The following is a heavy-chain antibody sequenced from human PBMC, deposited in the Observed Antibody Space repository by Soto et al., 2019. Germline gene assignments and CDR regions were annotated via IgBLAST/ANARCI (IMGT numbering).Heavy chain of an antibody. CDR3: VTSLNYDFWRDGGRHYYFDY. D-gene: IGHD3-3*01. CDR1: GGSISSSYW. V-gene: IGHV4-4*02. J-gene: IGHJ4*02. CDR2: IYHSGST. Sequence: QVQLQESGPGLVTPSGTLSLTCAVSGGSISSSYWWNWVRQPPGKGLEWMGKIYHSGSTNYNPSLKNRVTISVDKSNNQFSLRLSSVTAADTAVYFCVTSLNYDFWRDGGRHYYFDYWGQGTLVTVYS.